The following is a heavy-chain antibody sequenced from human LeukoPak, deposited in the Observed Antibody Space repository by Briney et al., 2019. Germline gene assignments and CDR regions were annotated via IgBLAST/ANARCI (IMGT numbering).Heavy chain of an antibody. V-gene: IGHV4-39*07. J-gene: IGHJ4*02. CDR1: GFTFSSYS. CDR3: ARVRGYSGYDHFDY. D-gene: IGHD5-12*01. CDR2: IYYSGST. Sequence: PGGSLRLSCAASGFTFSSYSMNWVRQAPGKGLEWIGSIYYSGSTYYNPSLKSRVTISVDTSKNQFSLKLSSVTAADTAVYYCARVRGYSGYDHFDYWGQGSLVTVSS.